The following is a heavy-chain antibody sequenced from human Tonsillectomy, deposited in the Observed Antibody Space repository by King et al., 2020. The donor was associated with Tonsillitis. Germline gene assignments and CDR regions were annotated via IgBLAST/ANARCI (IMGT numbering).Heavy chain of an antibody. CDR2: ISWDGGAT. J-gene: IGHJ3*02. CDR3: AKVPGALRLFDAFDI. D-gene: IGHD3-3*02. CDR1: GFTFDEYT. V-gene: IGHV3-43*01. Sequence: QLVQSGGVVVQPGGSLRLSCAASGFTFDEYTMHWVRQAPGKGLEWVSLISWDGGATYYPDSVKDRFAISRDNSKNSLYLQMSALRTEDTALYYCAKVPGALRLFDAFDIWGRGTMVTVSS.